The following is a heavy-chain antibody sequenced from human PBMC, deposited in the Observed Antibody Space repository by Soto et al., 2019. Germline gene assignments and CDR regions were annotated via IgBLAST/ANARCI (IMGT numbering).Heavy chain of an antibody. J-gene: IGHJ3*02. CDR1: GCTLTELS. D-gene: IGHD2-21*02. CDR2: FDPEDGET. Sequence: ASVKVSCKVSGCTLTELSMHWVRQAPGKGLEWMGGFDPEDGETIYAQKFQGRVTMTENTSTDTAYMELSSLRSEDTAVYYCATSRFYCGGDCYVGDADAFDIWGQGTMVTV. CDR3: ATSRFYCGGDCYVGDADAFDI. V-gene: IGHV1-24*01.